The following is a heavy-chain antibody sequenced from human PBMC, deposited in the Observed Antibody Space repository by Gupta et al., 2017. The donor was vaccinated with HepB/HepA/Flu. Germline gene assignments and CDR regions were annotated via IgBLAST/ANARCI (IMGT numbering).Heavy chain of an antibody. Sequence: QVQLQESGPGLVKPSEPLSLTCTVSGGSISDYYWSWIRQPAGKGLEWIGRMYISGITNYNPSLKSRVTMSVDTSKNQFSLKLSSVTAADTAVYYCARGYSSAWYLGAFDIWGQGTMVTVSS. CDR1: GGSISDYY. CDR2: MYISGIT. J-gene: IGHJ3*02. D-gene: IGHD6-19*01. V-gene: IGHV4-4*07. CDR3: ARGYSSAWYLGAFDI.